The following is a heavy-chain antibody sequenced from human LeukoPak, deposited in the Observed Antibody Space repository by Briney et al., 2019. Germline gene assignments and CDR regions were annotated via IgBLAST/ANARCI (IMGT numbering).Heavy chain of an antibody. CDR3: ARGMRGYPYYFDY. V-gene: IGHV4-30-2*01. D-gene: IGHD5-12*01. CDR2: IYHSGST. Sequence: TLSLTCAVSGGSISSGGYSWSWIRQPPGKGLEWIGYIYHSGSTYYNPSLKSRVTISVDRSKNQFSLKLSSVTAADTAVYYCARGMRGYPYYFDYWGQGTLVTVSS. CDR1: GGSISSGGYS. J-gene: IGHJ4*02.